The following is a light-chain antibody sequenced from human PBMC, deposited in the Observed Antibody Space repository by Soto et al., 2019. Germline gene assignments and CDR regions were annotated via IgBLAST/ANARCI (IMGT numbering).Light chain of an antibody. Sequence: QSVLTQPPSASGSPGQSVTMSCSGTSSDVGGYDYVSWYQQHPGKAPKLMIYEVSKRPSGVPDRFFGSKSGNTASLTVSGLQAEDEADYYCSSYAGSSNFVVFGGGTQLTV. CDR2: EVS. J-gene: IGLJ2*01. CDR1: SSDVGGYDY. CDR3: SSYAGSSNFVV. V-gene: IGLV2-8*01.